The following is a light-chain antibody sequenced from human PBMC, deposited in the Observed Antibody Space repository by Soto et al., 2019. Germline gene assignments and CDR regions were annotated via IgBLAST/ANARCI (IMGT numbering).Light chain of an antibody. CDR2: GAS. CDR1: QSVSSD. CDR3: QQYNNWPFT. J-gene: IGKJ3*01. V-gene: IGKV3-15*01. Sequence: EIVLTHSPARLSVSPAHRSTLSCGASQSVSSDLAWYQQKPGQAPRLLIYGASTRATGIPARFSGSGSGTEFTLTISSLQSEDSAVYYCQQYNNWPFTFGPGTKVDIK.